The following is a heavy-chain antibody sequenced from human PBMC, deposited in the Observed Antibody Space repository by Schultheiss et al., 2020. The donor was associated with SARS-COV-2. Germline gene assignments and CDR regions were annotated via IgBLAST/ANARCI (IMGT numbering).Heavy chain of an antibody. CDR2: ISSSSSYI. Sequence: GESLKISCSASGFTFSSYAMHWVRQAPGKGLEWVSSISSSSSYIYYADSVKGRFTISRDNYKNTLYLQMGSLRAEDMAVYYCARDLAAAAPGDYWGQGTLVTVSS. CDR1: GFTFSSYA. CDR3: ARDLAAAAPGDY. D-gene: IGHD6-13*01. V-gene: IGHV3-21*01. J-gene: IGHJ4*02.